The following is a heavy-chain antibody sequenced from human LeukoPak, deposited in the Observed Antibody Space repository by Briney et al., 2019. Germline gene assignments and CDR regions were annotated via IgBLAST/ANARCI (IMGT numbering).Heavy chain of an antibody. J-gene: IGHJ3*02. Sequence: SETLSLTCTVSGYSISSGYYWGWIRQPPGKGLEWIGSIYHSGRTYYNPSLKSRVTISVDTSKNQFSLKLSSVTAADTAVYYCARFREDYGGNSDAFDIWGQGTMVTVSS. CDR3: ARFREDYGGNSDAFDI. CDR1: GYSISSGYY. CDR2: IYHSGRT. V-gene: IGHV4-38-2*02. D-gene: IGHD4-23*01.